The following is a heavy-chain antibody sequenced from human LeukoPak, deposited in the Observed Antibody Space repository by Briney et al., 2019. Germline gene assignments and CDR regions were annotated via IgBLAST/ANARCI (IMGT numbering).Heavy chain of an antibody. Sequence: GGSLRLSCAASGFTFSNYWMSWVRQAPGKGLEWVANIRQDGSEIYYVDSVKGRFTISRDNAKNSLFLQMNSLRAEDTAVYYCARDKWLTTTHYFDYWGQGTLVTVSS. J-gene: IGHJ4*02. CDR2: IRQDGSEI. V-gene: IGHV3-7*01. D-gene: IGHD4-11*01. CDR3: ARDKWLTTTHYFDY. CDR1: GFTFSNYW.